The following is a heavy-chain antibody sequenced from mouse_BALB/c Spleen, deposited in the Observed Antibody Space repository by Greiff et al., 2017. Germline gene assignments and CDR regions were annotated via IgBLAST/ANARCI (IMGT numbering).Heavy chain of an antibody. J-gene: IGHJ1*01. CDR1: GFNFKDTS. CDR3: ARGVGYWYFDV. CDR2: IDPANGNT. Sequence: VQLKESGAELVKPGASVKLSCTASGFNFKDTSMHWVKQRPEQGLEWIGRIDPANGNTKYDPKFQGKATITADTSSNTAYLQLSSLTSEDTAVYYCARGVGYWYFDVWGAGTTVTVSS. V-gene: IGHV14-3*02.